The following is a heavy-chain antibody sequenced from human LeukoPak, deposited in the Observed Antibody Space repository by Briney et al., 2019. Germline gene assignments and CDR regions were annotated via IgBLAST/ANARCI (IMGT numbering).Heavy chain of an antibody. V-gene: IGHV3-23*01. J-gene: IGHJ4*02. D-gene: IGHD5-24*01. CDR1: GFTFSSHG. Sequence: GGSLRLSCAASGFTFSSHGMNWVRQAPGEGLEWVSGISPNGVITYYADSVKGWFTISRDNSKGTVYLQMNSLRPEDTAVYYCAKDDAWLQYGNWGRGTLVTVSS. CDR3: AKDDAWLQYGN. CDR2: ISPNGVIT.